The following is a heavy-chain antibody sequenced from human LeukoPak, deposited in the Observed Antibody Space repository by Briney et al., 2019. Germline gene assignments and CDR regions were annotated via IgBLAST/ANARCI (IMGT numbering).Heavy chain of an antibody. Sequence: PSETLSLTCTVSGGSISGYYWSWIRQPAGKGLEWIGRIYTSGNTNYNPSLKSRLTMSVDTSKNQFSLKLSSVTDADAAVYYCARQSDSSGYYYLGALDFWGQGTMVTVSS. CDR1: GGSISGYY. CDR3: ARQSDSSGYYYLGALDF. CDR2: IYTSGNT. D-gene: IGHD3-22*01. J-gene: IGHJ3*01. V-gene: IGHV4-4*07.